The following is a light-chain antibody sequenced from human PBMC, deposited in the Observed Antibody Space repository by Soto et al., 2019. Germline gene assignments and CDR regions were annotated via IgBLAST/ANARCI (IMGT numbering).Light chain of an antibody. V-gene: IGKV3D-15*01. CDR3: QHYNSYSEA. CDR2: GTS. J-gene: IGKJ1*01. Sequence: EIVMTQSPATLSVSPVERATLSCRAGQTIYSNVAWYQQRPGQAPRLLIYGTSHRATGIPARFSGSGSGTEFTLTISSLQPDDFATYYCQHYNSYSEAFGQGTKVDIK. CDR1: QTIYSN.